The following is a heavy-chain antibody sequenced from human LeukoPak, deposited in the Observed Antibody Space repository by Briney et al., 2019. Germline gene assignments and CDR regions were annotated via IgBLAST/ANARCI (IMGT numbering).Heavy chain of an antibody. V-gene: IGHV4-59*01. J-gene: IGHJ4*02. D-gene: IGHD2-2*01. Sequence: SETLSLTCTVSGGSISSYYWSWIRQPPGKGLEWIGYIYYSGSTNYNPSLKSRVTISVDMSKNQFSLKLSSVTAADTAVYYCARIGVVPAAWAHYFDYWGQGTLVTVSS. CDR3: ARIGVVPAAWAHYFDY. CDR1: GGSISSYY. CDR2: IYYSGST.